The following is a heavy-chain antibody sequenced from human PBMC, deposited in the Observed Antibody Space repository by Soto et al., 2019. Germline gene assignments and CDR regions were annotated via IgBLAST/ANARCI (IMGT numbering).Heavy chain of an antibody. CDR2: IYYSGST. CDR1: GGSISSYY. D-gene: IGHD3-9*01. J-gene: IGHJ4*02. CDR3: AGALTYYDILTGYYTESVFGY. Sequence: SDTLSLTCTVSGGSISSYYWSWIRQPPGKGLEWIGYIYYSGSTNYNPSLKSRVTISVDTSKNQFSLKLSSVTAADTAVYYCAGALTYYDILTGYYTESVFGYWGQGTLVTVSS. V-gene: IGHV4-59*08.